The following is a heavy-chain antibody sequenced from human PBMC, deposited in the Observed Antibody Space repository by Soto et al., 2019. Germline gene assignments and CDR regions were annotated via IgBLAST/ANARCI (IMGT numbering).Heavy chain of an antibody. J-gene: IGHJ4*02. CDR1: GFTFSSYD. CDR3: ARGVSSGPRYYFDY. V-gene: IGHV3-13*01. CDR2: IGTAGDT. D-gene: IGHD6-19*01. Sequence: GGSLRLSCAASGFTFSSYDMHWVRQATGKGLEWVSAIGTAGDTYYPGSVKGRFTISRENAKNSLYLQMNSLRAGDTAVYYCARGVSSGPRYYFDYWGQGTLVTVSS.